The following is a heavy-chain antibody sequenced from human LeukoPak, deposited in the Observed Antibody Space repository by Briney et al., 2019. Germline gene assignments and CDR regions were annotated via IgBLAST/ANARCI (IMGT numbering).Heavy chain of an antibody. CDR1: GFTFSDYW. D-gene: IGHD2-21*02. J-gene: IGHJ4*02. V-gene: IGHV3-7*01. Sequence: GGSLRLSCAASGFTFSDYWMNWVRQAPGKGLEWVANIDQDGGGKYYLDSVKGRFTISRDNAKSSLYLQIDSLRAEDTAVYYCARGDWAPFDYWGQGSLLTISS. CDR2: IDQDGGGK. CDR3: ARGDWAPFDY.